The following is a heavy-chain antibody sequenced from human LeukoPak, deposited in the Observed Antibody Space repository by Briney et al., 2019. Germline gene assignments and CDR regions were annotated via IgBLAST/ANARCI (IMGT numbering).Heavy chain of an antibody. D-gene: IGHD3-10*01. Sequence: SETLSLTCTVSGGSISSSSYYWGWIRQPPGKGLEWIGSIYYSGSTYYNPSLKSRVTISVDTSKNQFSLKLSSVTAADTAVYYCARRGPYGSGSYYKISSYMDVWGKGTTVTISS. J-gene: IGHJ6*03. CDR2: IYYSGST. V-gene: IGHV4-39*07. CDR3: ARRGPYGSGSYYKISSYMDV. CDR1: GGSISSSSYY.